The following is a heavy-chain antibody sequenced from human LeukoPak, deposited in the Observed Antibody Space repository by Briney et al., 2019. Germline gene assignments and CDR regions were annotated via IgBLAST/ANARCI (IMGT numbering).Heavy chain of an antibody. CDR2: IESDGSRT. V-gene: IGHV3-74*01. J-gene: IGHJ4*02. D-gene: IGHD2-2*01. CDR3: ASLGRPAVIARDY. Sequence: GGSLRLSCAASGFTFSSYRMHWVPHAPGKGLVWVSHIESDGSRTTYADSVKGRFTISRDNAKNTLYLQMNSLRAEDTAVYYCASLGRPAVIARDYWGQGTLVTVSS. CDR1: GFTFSSYR.